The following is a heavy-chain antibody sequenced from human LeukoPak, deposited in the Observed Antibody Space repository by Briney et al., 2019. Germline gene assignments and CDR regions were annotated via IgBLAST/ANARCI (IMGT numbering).Heavy chain of an antibody. CDR1: GFTFRTYA. Sequence: GGPLRLSCETSGFTFRTYAMNWVRQAPGKGLEWVSSMGGSGTSIYYADSVKGRFTISRDNAKNSLYLQMNSLRVDDTAVYYCAREEPGDLGQAFHYWGQGTLVTVSS. V-gene: IGHV3-21*01. CDR3: AREEPGDLGQAFHY. D-gene: IGHD7-27*01. CDR2: MGGSGTSI. J-gene: IGHJ4*02.